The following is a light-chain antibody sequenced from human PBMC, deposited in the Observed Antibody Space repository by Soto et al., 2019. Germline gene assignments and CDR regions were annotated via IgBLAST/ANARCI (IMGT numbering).Light chain of an antibody. CDR2: VND. Sequence: QSVLTQPPSASGTPGQRGTLSCSGGSSNMGTNTVSWYQQVPGTAPKVLIYVNDQRPSGVPDRFSGSNSGTSASLAISGLQLEDEAEYYCVAWDDSLNGHVFGTGTKVTVL. J-gene: IGLJ1*01. CDR1: SSNMGTNT. V-gene: IGLV1-44*01. CDR3: VAWDDSLNGHV.